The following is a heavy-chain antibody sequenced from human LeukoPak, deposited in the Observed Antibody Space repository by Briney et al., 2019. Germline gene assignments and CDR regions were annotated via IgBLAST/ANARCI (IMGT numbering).Heavy chain of an antibody. CDR3: ARDRPYSSSWRDNWFDP. D-gene: IGHD6-13*01. CDR2: INPNSGGT. V-gene: IGHV1-2*02. CDR1: GYTFIDYY. J-gene: IGHJ5*02. Sequence: ASVKVSCKASGYTFIDYYMHWVRQAPGQGLEWMGWINPNSGGTNYAQKFQGRVTMTRDTSISTAYMELSRLRSDDTAVYYCARDRPYSSSWRDNWFDPWGQGTLVTVSS.